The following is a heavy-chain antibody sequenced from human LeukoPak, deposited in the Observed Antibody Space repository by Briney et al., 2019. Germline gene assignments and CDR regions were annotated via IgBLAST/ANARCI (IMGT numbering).Heavy chain of an antibody. CDR3: ARDGGMSGSH. V-gene: IGHV4-59*01. J-gene: IGHJ4*02. Sequence: PSETLSLTCIVSGDSINEYHCSWIRQPPGKGLEWIGYISYTGTTTYNSSLKNRVSISADTSKNQFSLKVTSVTAADTAVYYCARDGGMSGSHWGRGILVSVSS. CDR1: GDSINEYH. CDR2: ISYTGTT. D-gene: IGHD3-16*01.